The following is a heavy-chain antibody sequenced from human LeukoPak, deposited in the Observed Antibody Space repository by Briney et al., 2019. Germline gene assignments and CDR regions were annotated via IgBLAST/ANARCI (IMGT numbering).Heavy chain of an antibody. CDR2: IRSGGDGK. J-gene: IGHJ3*02. CDR1: GLTFTNYA. V-gene: IGHV3-23*01. D-gene: IGHD4-17*01. Sequence: GGSLRLSCAASGLTFTNYAMIWVRQAPGRGLEWVSAIRSGGDGKLYADSVKGRFTISRDNSKNTLFLQMNNMRAEDTAVYYCARDPNGDYVGAFEMWGPGTKVTVS. CDR3: ARDPNGDYVGAFEM.